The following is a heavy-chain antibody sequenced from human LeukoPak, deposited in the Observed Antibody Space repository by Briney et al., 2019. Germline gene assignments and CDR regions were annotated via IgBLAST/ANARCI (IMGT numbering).Heavy chain of an antibody. J-gene: IGHJ5*02. CDR1: GGTFSSYA. CDR2: IIPIFGTA. V-gene: IGHV1-69*13. D-gene: IGHD5-18*01. Sequence: SVTVSCKASGGTFSSYAISWVRQAPGQGLEWMGGIIPIFGTANYAQKFQSRVTITADESTSTAYMELSSLRSEDTAAYYCARDLGAMAYNWFDPWGQGTLVTVSS. CDR3: ARDLGAMAYNWFDP.